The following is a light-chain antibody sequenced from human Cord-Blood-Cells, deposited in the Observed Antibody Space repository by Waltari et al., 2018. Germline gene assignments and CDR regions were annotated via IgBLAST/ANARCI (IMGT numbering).Light chain of an antibody. Sequence: EIVLTQSPATLSLSPGGRATLYCRASQSVSSYLAWYQQKPGQAPRLLIYDASIKATGIPARVSGRGSGTDFTLTIRSLEPEDLAVYYCQQRSNWLTFGGGTKVE. CDR1: QSVSSY. CDR2: DAS. CDR3: QQRSNWLT. V-gene: IGKV3-11*01. J-gene: IGKJ4*01.